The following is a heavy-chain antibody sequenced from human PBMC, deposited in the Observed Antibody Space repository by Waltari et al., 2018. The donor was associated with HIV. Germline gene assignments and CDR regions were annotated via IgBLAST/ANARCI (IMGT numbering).Heavy chain of an antibody. J-gene: IGHJ4*02. D-gene: IGHD4-17*01. CDR1: GFTFSNYG. V-gene: IGHV3-33*01. CDR2: IDDDGTNK. Sequence: QVHLVESGGGVVQPGRSLRLSCSASGFTFSNYGMHWVRQAPGKGLELVGNIDDDGTNKYYANSVKGRFTISRDNSKNTLFLQMNSLRAEDTAVYYCARDDVYGGHDYWGQGTLVTVSS. CDR3: ARDDVYGGHDY.